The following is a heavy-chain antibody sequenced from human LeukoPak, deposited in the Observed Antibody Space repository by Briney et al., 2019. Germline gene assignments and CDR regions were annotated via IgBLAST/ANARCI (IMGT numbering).Heavy chain of an antibody. V-gene: IGHV5-51*01. CDR1: GYTFTSYS. CDR2: FYSGGSDT. CDR3: ARSSFSGSHHFDY. Sequence: GESLKISCKGSGYTFTSYSIGWLRQMPGKGLEWKWVFYSGGSDTRYGPSFQGQVTISADKSISTAYLQWSSLKASDTAMYYCARSSFSGSHHFDYWGQGTLVTVSS. D-gene: IGHD1-26*01. J-gene: IGHJ4*02.